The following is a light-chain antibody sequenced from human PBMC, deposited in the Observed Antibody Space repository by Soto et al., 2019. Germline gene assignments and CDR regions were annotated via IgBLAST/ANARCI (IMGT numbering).Light chain of an antibody. Sequence: QSVLTQSPSVSGAPGQRVTISCTGSSSNIGAGHDVYWYQQHPGTAPKLLIYGNSNRPSGVPDRFSGSKSGTSASLAITGLQAEDEADYYCQSYGGSLSGVVVGGGTKLTVL. V-gene: IGLV1-40*01. CDR2: GNS. CDR1: SSNIGAGHD. J-gene: IGLJ2*01. CDR3: QSYGGSLSGVV.